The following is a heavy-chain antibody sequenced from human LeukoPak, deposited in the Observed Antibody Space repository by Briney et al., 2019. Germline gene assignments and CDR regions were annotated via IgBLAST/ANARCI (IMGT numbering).Heavy chain of an antibody. J-gene: IGHJ4*02. D-gene: IGHD1-26*01. Sequence: PSETLSLTCTVSGASISSYYWSWIRQPPGKGLEWIGYISYSEGSNYNLSLESRVTISLDTSKNQFSLKLTSVTATDTAVYYCARLSGSYYGSVDYWGQGSLVTVSS. CDR3: ARLSGSYYGSVDY. V-gene: IGHV4-59*08. CDR2: ISYSEGS. CDR1: GASISSYY.